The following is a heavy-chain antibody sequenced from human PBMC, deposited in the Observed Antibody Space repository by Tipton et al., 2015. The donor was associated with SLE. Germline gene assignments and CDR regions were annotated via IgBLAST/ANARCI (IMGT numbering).Heavy chain of an antibody. CDR2: ISSSSSYI. J-gene: IGHJ5*02. CDR1: GFTFDDYA. V-gene: IGHV3-21*04. CDR3: ATYYDFNWFDP. D-gene: IGHD3-3*01. Sequence: SLRLSCAASGFTFDDYAMHWVRQAPGKGLEWVSSISSSSSYIYYADSVKGRFTISRDNAKNSLYLQMYSLRTEDTALYYCATYYDFNWFDPWGRGTLVTVSS.